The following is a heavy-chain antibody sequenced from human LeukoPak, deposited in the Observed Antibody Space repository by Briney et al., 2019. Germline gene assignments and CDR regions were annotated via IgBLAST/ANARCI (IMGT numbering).Heavy chain of an antibody. J-gene: IGHJ4*02. CDR1: GFTFSSYA. V-gene: IGHV3-23*01. CDR3: VKEGYNYGFFDS. Sequence: GGSLRLSCAASGFTFSSYAMSWVRQAPGKGLEWVSAISGSGGSTDYADSVKGRFTISRDNSKNTLSLQMNSLRAEDTAVYFCVKEGYNYGFFDSWGQGTLVTVSS. D-gene: IGHD5-18*01. CDR2: ISGSGGST.